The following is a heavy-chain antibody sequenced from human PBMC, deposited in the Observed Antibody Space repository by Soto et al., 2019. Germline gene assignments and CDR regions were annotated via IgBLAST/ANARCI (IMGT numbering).Heavy chain of an antibody. CDR2: MNPNSGNT. D-gene: IGHD2-2*01. CDR1: GYTFTSYD. CDR3: ARSCSSTSCYYYYYYYMDV. J-gene: IGHJ6*03. Sequence: ASVKVSCKASGYTFTSYDINWVRQATGQGLEWMGWMNPNSGNTGYAQKFQGRVTMTRNTSISTAYTELSSLRSEDTAVYYCARSCSSTSCYYYYYYYMDVWGKGTTVTVSS. V-gene: IGHV1-8*01.